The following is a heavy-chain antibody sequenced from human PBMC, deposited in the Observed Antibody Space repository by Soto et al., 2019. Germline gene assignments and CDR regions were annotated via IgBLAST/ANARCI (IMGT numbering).Heavy chain of an antibody. Sequence: SETISLTCTVAGGSIGDRSFCWIRISKPPGKGLEWIGSIYYSGSTYYNPSLKSRVTISVDTSKNQFSLKLSSVTAADTAVYYCARHVSSIAARLEFDYWGQGTLVTVSS. V-gene: IGHV4-39*01. CDR2: IYYSGST. CDR1: GGSIGDRSFC. D-gene: IGHD6-6*01. J-gene: IGHJ4*02. CDR3: ARHVSSIAARLEFDY.